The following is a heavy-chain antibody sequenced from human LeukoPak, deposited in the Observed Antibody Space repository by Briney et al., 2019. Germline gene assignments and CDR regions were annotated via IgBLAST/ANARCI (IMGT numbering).Heavy chain of an antibody. J-gene: IGHJ2*01. CDR1: GFTITITY. D-gene: IGHD6-25*01. Sequence: PGGSLRLSCAASGFTITITYMTWVRQAPGKGLEWVSVIYAGGSTYYADSVKGRFTISRDISKNTVYLQMNNLRAEDTAVYYCARWRQRDWYFDLWGRGTLVTVSS. V-gene: IGHV3-53*01. CDR3: ARWRQRDWYFDL. CDR2: IYAGGST.